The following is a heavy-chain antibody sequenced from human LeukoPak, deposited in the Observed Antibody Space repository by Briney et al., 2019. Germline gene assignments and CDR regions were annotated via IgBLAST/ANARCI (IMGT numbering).Heavy chain of an antibody. CDR1: GFTFDDYG. Sequence: PGGSLRLSCAASGFTFDDYGMSWVRQAPGKGLEWVSSISSSSRYIYYADSVKGRFTISRDNAKNSLYLQMNSLRDEDTAVYYCAREGYCSSTSCRPGGYYYYYYGMDVWGQGTTVTVSS. CDR2: ISSSSRYI. J-gene: IGHJ6*02. V-gene: IGHV3-21*01. D-gene: IGHD2-2*01. CDR3: AREGYCSSTSCRPGGYYYYYYGMDV.